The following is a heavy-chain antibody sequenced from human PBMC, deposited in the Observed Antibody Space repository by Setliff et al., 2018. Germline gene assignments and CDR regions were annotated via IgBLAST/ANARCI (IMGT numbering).Heavy chain of an antibody. CDR2: IYKGGST. CDR1: GYSISSGHF. J-gene: IGHJ6*02. Sequence: PSETLSLTCGVSGYSISSGHFWGWIRQPPGKGLEWIGDIYKGGSTYYNPSLRSRVSMSLDTSKRQVSLNLNSVTAADTGVYYCATRTFAVIPHSGLGLDYFYGMDVWGRGTTVTVSS. D-gene: IGHD2-21*01. V-gene: IGHV4-38-2*01. CDR3: ATRTFAVIPHSGLGLDYFYGMDV.